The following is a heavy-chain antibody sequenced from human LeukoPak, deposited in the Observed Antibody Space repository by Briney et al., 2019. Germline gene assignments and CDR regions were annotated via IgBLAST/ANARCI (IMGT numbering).Heavy chain of an antibody. CDR2: INPNSGGT. V-gene: IGHV1-2*02. Sequence: ASVKVSCKASGYTFTGYYMHWVRQAPGQGLEWMGWINPNSGGTNYAQKFQGRVTMTRDTSISTAYMELSRLRSDDTAVYYCARDIVVGLAAPGENACDIWGQWTMVTVCS. CDR1: GYTFTGYY. CDR3: ARDIVVGLAAPGENACDI. J-gene: IGHJ3*02. D-gene: IGHD2-2*01.